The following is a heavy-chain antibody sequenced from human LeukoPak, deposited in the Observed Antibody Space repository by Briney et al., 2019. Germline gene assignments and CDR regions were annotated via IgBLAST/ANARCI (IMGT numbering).Heavy chain of an antibody. V-gene: IGHV3-21*01. D-gene: IGHD2-21*02. Sequence: PGGSLRLSCAASGFTFSSYSMNWVRQAPGKGLEWVSSISSSSSYIYYADSVKGRFTISRDNAKNSLYLQMNSLRAEDTAVYYCARVLGDYPPDDYWGQGTLVIVSS. CDR1: GFTFSSYS. CDR2: ISSSSSYI. CDR3: ARVLGDYPPDDY. J-gene: IGHJ4*02.